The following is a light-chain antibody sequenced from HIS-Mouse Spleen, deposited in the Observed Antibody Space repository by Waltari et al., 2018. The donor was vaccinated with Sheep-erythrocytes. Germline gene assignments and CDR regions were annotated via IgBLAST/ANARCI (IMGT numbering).Light chain of an antibody. V-gene: IGLV2-11*01. J-gene: IGLJ3*02. CDR1: SSDVGGYNY. CDR3: CSYAGSYTWV. Sequence: QYALTQPRSVSGSPGQSVTISCTGTSSDVGGYNYVSLYQQHPGKAPKLRIYDVSQRPSGVPDRFSGSKSGNTASLTISGLQAEDEADYYCCSYAGSYTWVFGGGTKLTVL. CDR2: DVS.